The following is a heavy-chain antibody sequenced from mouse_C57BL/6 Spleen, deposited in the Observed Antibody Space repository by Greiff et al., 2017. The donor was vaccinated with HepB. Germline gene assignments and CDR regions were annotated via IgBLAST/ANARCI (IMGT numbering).Heavy chain of an antibody. CDR3: AMGITTVVAEYFDV. J-gene: IGHJ1*03. CDR1: GYTFTSYW. Sequence: QVQLQQPGAELVRPGSSVKLSCKASGYTFTSYWMHWVKQRPIQGLEWIGNIDPSDSETHYNQKFKDKATLTVDKSSSTAYMQLSSLTSEDSAVYYCAMGITTVVAEYFDVWGTGTTVTVSS. CDR2: IDPSDSET. D-gene: IGHD1-1*01. V-gene: IGHV1-52*01.